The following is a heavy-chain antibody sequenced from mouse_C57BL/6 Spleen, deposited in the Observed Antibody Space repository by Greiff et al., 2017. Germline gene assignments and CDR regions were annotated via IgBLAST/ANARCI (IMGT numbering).Heavy chain of an antibody. CDR2: IDPETGGT. V-gene: IGHV1-15*01. Sequence: QVQLKESGAELVRPGASVTLSCKASGYTFTDYEMHWVKQTPVHGLEWIGAIDPETGGTAYNQKFKGKAILTADKSSRTAYMELRSLTSEDSAVYYCTRSPNYYGSSPFDYWGQGTTLTVSS. CDR3: TRSPNYYGSSPFDY. J-gene: IGHJ2*01. CDR1: GYTFTDYE. D-gene: IGHD1-1*01.